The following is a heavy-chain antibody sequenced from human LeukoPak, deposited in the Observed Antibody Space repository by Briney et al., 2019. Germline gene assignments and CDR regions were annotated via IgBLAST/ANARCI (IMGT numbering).Heavy chain of an antibody. CDR2: IRADGTEK. CDR3: SRRLDY. Sequence: GGFLRLSCAASGFIFNNEWMDWVRQAPGKGLEWVANIRADGTEKYYVDSVKGRFTISRDNAKNSLYLQLNSLRVEDTAVYYCSRRLDYWGQGTLVTVSS. J-gene: IGHJ4*02. V-gene: IGHV3-7*03. CDR1: GFIFNNEW.